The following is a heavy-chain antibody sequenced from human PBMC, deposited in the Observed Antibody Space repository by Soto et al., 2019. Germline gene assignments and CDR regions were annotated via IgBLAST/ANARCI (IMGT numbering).Heavy chain of an antibody. CDR2: ISGSGGST. D-gene: IGHD3-3*01. J-gene: IGHJ4*02. Sequence: PGGSLRLSCAASGFTFSSYAMSWVRQAPGKGLEWVSAISGSGGSTYYADSVKGRFTISRDNSKNTLYLQMNSLRAEDTAVYYCANTGSDRFLEWLFLFDYWGQGTLVTVSS. CDR3: ANTGSDRFLEWLFLFDY. CDR1: GFTFSSYA. V-gene: IGHV3-23*01.